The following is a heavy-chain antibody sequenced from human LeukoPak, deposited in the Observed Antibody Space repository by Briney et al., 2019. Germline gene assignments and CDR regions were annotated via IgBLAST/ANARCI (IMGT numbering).Heavy chain of an antibody. V-gene: IGHV3-23*01. CDR3: ATDRGLGTAAWFDR. CDR1: GFLFSNYA. CDR2: LSGSGRTT. J-gene: IGHJ5*02. Sequence: PGGSLRLSCSASGFLFSNYAMSWVRQAPGKGLEWISALSGSGRTTYYADSVKGRFTISRDNSGNTLYLQMNSLTAEDTAIYHCATDRGLGTAAWFDRWGEGTQVGDCS. D-gene: IGHD1-1*01.